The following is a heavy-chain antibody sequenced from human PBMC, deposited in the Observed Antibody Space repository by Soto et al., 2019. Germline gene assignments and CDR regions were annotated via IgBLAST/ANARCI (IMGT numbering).Heavy chain of an antibody. D-gene: IGHD3-3*01. CDR2: ISAYNGNT. V-gene: IGHV1-18*04. CDR3: ARDYRGGTYYDVWSGRRDAFDI. Sequence: ASVKVSCKASGYTFTSYGISWVRQAPGQGLEWMGCISAYNGNTNYAQKLQGRVTMTTDTSTSTAYMELTSLRSDDTAVYYCARDYRGGTYYDVWSGRRDAFDIWG. J-gene: IGHJ3*02. CDR1: GYTFTSYG.